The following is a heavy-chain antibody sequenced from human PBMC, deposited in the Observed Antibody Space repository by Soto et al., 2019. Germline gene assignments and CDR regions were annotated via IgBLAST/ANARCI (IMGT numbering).Heavy chain of an antibody. D-gene: IGHD6-6*01. CDR3: ARFSRIAARLGAWFDP. V-gene: IGHV4-34*01. Sequence: SETVSLTCAVYGGSFSGYYWSWIRQPPGKGLEWIGEINHSGSTNYNPSLKSRVTISVDTSKNQFSLKLSSVTAADTAVYYCARFSRIAARLGAWFDPWGQGTLVTVSS. J-gene: IGHJ5*02. CDR1: GGSFSGYY. CDR2: INHSGST.